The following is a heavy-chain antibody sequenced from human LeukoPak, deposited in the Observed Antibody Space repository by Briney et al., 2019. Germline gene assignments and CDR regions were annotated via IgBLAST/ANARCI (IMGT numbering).Heavy chain of an antibody. D-gene: IGHD3-16*02. Sequence: GASVKVSCKASGGTFSSYAISWVRQAPGQGLEWMGGIIPIFGTANYAQKFQGRVTITADESTSTAYMELSSLRSEDTAVYYCARDVVIPQYYFDYWGQGTLVTVSS. CDR2: IIPIFGTA. J-gene: IGHJ4*02. V-gene: IGHV1-69*13. CDR1: GGTFSSYA. CDR3: ARDVVIPQYYFDY.